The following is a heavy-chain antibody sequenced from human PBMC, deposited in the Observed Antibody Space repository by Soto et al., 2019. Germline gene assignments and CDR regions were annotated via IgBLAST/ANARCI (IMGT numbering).Heavy chain of an antibody. CDR1: SGSISSSNW. CDR3: ARTQIVVVVAATKGGHAFDI. V-gene: IGHV4-4*02. Sequence: SETLSLTCAVSSGSISSSNWWSWVRQPPGKGLEWIGEIYHSGSTNYNPSLKSRVTISVDKSKNQFSLKLSSVTAADTAVYYCARTQIVVVVAATKGGHAFDIWGQGTMVTVSS. CDR2: IYHSGST. J-gene: IGHJ3*02. D-gene: IGHD2-15*01.